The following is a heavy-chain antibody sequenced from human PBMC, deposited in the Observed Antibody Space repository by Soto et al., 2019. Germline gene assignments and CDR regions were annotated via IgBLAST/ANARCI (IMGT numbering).Heavy chain of an antibody. CDR3: ARRYYYGSGRYYYGMDV. V-gene: IGHV4-34*01. Sequence: SSETLSLTCAVYGGSFSGYYWSWIRQPPGKGLEWIGEINHSGSTNYNPSLKSRVTISVDTSKNQFSLKLSSVTAADTAVYYCARRYYYGSGRYYYGMDVWGQGTTVTVSS. CDR1: GGSFSGYY. J-gene: IGHJ6*02. CDR2: INHSGST. D-gene: IGHD3-10*01.